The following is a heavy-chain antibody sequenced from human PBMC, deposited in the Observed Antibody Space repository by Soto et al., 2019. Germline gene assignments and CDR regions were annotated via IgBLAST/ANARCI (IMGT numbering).Heavy chain of an antibody. D-gene: IGHD3-22*01. CDR1: GFTFSSYA. Sequence: QVQLVESGGGVVQPGRSLRLSCAASGFTFSSYAMHWVRQAPGKGLEWVAVISYDGSNKYYADSVKGRFTISRDNSKNTLYLQMNSLRAEDTAVYYCASAYSSGYYNYYCYGMDVWGQGTTVTVSS. V-gene: IGHV3-30-3*01. J-gene: IGHJ6*02. CDR3: ASAYSSGYYNYYCYGMDV. CDR2: ISYDGSNK.